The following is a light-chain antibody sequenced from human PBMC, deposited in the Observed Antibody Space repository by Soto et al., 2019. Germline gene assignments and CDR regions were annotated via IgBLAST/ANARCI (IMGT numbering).Light chain of an antibody. CDR3: AARDDSLSGYV. J-gene: IGLJ1*01. V-gene: IGLV1-47*01. Sequence: QSVLTQPPSASGTPGQRVTISCSGSSSNIGSNYVYWYQQLPGTAPKLLIYRNNQRPSGVPDRFSGSKSGTSASLAISGLRSEDEADYYCAARDDSLSGYVFGPGTKLTVL. CDR1: SSNIGSNY. CDR2: RNN.